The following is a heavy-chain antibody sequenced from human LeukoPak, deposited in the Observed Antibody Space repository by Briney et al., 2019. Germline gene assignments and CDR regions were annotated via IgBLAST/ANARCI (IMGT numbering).Heavy chain of an antibody. CDR1: GFTFSDYY. CDR2: ISSSGSTI. CDR3: ARDKLNIVLMVYANQLDY. J-gene: IGHJ4*02. D-gene: IGHD2-8*01. V-gene: IGHV3-11*01. Sequence: GGSLRLSCAASGFTFSDYYMSWIRQAPGKGLEWVSYISSSGSTIYYADSVKGRFTISRDNAKYSLYLQMNSLRAEDTAVYYCARDKLNIVLMVYANQLDYWGQGTLVTVSS.